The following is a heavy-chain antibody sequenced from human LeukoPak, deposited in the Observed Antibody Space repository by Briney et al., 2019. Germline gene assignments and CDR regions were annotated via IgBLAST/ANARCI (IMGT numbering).Heavy chain of an antibody. D-gene: IGHD6-19*01. J-gene: IGHJ5*02. V-gene: IGHV3-30*04. CDR3: ARDQSSVAGTTYNWFDP. Sequence: GRSLRLSCAASGFTFSSYAMHWVRQAPGEGLEWVAVISYDGSNKYYADSVKGRFTISRDNSKNTLYLQMNSLRAEDTAVYYCARDQSSVAGTTYNWFDPWGQGTLVTVSS. CDR2: ISYDGSNK. CDR1: GFTFSSYA.